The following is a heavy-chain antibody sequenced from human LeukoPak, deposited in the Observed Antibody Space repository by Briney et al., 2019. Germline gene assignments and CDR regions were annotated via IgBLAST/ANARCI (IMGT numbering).Heavy chain of an antibody. J-gene: IGHJ6*03. V-gene: IGHV3-30*04. Sequence: GGSLRLSCAASGFTFSSYAMHWVRQAPGKGLEWVAVISYDGSNKYYADSVKGRFTISRDNSKNTLYLQMNSLRAEDTSVYYXXXXXXXXAMVGFRGYYYYMDVWGKGTTVTVSS. CDR2: ISYDGSNK. CDR1: GFTFSSYA. D-gene: IGHD5-18*01. CDR3: XXXXXXXAMVGFRGYYYYMDV.